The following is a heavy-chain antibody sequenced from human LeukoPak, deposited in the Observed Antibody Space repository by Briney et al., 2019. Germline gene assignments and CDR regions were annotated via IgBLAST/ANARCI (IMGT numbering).Heavy chain of an antibody. D-gene: IGHD3-3*01. CDR2: IYYSGST. Sequence: SETLSLTCTVSGGSISSSSYYWGWIRQPPGKGLEWIGSIYYSGSTYYNPSLKSRVTISVDTSKNQFSLKLSSVTAADTAVYYCARHIGRVYYDFWSGYYPGWSDPWGQGTLVTVSS. CDR3: ARHIGRVYYDFWSGYYPGWSDP. J-gene: IGHJ5*02. V-gene: IGHV4-39*01. CDR1: GGSISSSSYY.